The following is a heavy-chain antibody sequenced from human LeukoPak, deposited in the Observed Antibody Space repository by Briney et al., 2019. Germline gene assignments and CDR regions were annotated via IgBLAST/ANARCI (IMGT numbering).Heavy chain of an antibody. J-gene: IGHJ4*02. D-gene: IGHD3-16*02. CDR2: ISYDGSNK. CDR1: GFTFSSYA. Sequence: GGSLRLSCAASGFTFSSYAMHWVRQAPGKGLEWVAVISYDGSNKYYADSVKGRFTISRDNAKNSLYLQMNSLRAEDTALYYCAKDGGSYLPYYFDYWGQGTLVTVSS. CDR3: AKDGGSYLPYYFDY. V-gene: IGHV3-30*04.